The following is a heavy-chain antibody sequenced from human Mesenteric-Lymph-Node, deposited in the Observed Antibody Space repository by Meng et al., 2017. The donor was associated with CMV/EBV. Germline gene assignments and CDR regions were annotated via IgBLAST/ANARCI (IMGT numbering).Heavy chain of an antibody. J-gene: IGHJ4*02. CDR2: ISDGGDRT. CDR3: AKDRDIGVAGPGVLDY. Sequence: GESLKISCAASGFTFSGYAMSWVRQAPGKGLEWVSAISDGGDRTYYADSVQGRFIIFRDSSKNTLHLHMNRLRVEDTAVYYCAKDRDIGVAGPGVLDYWGQGTLVTISS. CDR1: GFTFSGYA. V-gene: IGHV3-23*01. D-gene: IGHD6-19*01.